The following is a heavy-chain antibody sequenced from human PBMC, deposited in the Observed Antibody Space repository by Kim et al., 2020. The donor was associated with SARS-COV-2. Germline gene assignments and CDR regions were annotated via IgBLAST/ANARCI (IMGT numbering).Heavy chain of an antibody. CDR2: INPNSGNT. CDR3: ARGSPHSGGDVAN. CDR1: GYTFTSYD. J-gene: IGHJ1*01. Sequence: ASVKVSCKASGYTFTSYDINWVRQATGQGLEWMGWINPNSGNTGYAQKFQGRVTMTRNTSISTAYMELSSLRSEDTAVYYCARGSPHSGGDVANWGQGTLVPVSS. D-gene: IGHD2-21*02. V-gene: IGHV1-8*01.